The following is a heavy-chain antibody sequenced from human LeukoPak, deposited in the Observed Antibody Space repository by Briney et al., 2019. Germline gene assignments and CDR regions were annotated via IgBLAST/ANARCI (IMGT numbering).Heavy chain of an antibody. CDR1: GGTFSSYA. J-gene: IGHJ6*03. CDR2: IIPIFGTA. D-gene: IGHD4-17*01. CDR3: ARDKDDYGDYYYYMDV. Sequence: SVKVSCKASGGTFSSYAISWVRQAPGQGLVWMGGIIPIFGTANYAQKFQGRVTITADESTSTAYMELSSLGSEDTAVYYCARDKDDYGDYYYYMDVWGKGTTVTVSS. V-gene: IGHV1-69*13.